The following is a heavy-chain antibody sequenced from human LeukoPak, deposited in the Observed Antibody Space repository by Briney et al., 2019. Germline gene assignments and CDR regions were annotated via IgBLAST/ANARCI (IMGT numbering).Heavy chain of an antibody. D-gene: IGHD2-2*01. V-gene: IGHV4-59*01. CDR1: GGSISSYY. CDR3: ARIVVPAATNWFDP. Sequence: PSETLSLTCTVSGGSISSYYWGWIRQPPGKGLEWIGYIYYSGSTNYNPSLKSRVTISVDTSKNQFSLKLSSVTAADTAVYYCARIVVPAATNWFDPWGQGTLVTVSS. J-gene: IGHJ5*02. CDR2: IYYSGST.